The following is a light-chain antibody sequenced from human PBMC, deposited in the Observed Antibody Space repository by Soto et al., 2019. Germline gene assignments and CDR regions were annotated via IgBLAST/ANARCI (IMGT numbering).Light chain of an antibody. CDR1: SSDVGGYDY. CDR3: LSYTSINTRV. J-gene: IGLJ3*02. Sequence: QSVLTQPASVSGSLGQSITISCTATSSDVGGYDYISWYQPYPADAPKLMSYDVTNRPPWVSIRLSASEPGIMASLTISGLQAEDEADYYCLSYTSINTRVFGGGTQLTVL. CDR2: DVT. V-gene: IGLV2-14*01.